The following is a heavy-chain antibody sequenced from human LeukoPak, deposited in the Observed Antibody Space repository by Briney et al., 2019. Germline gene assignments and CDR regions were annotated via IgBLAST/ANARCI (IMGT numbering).Heavy chain of an antibody. V-gene: IGHV3-9*01. D-gene: IGHD5-18*01. CDR2: ISWNSGSI. CDR1: GFTFDDYA. J-gene: IGHJ6*02. CDR3: ARDLYSYGSYYYYYGMDV. Sequence: GGSLRLSCAASGFTFDDYAMHWVRQAPGKGLEWVSGISWNSGSIGYADSVKGRFTISRDNAKNSLYLQMNSLRAEDTAVYYCARDLYSYGSYYYYYGMDVWGQGTTVTVSS.